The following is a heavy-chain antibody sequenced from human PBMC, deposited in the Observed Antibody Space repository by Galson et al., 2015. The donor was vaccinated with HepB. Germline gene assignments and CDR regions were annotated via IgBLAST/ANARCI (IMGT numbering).Heavy chain of an antibody. Sequence: SVKVSCKASGGTFSSYAISWVRQAPGQGLEWMGGIIPIFGTANYAQKFQGRVTITADESTSTAYMELSSLRSEDTAVYYCARSRGILGVVDFDYWGQGTLVTVSS. CDR3: ARSRGILGVVDFDY. V-gene: IGHV1-69*13. D-gene: IGHD3-3*01. CDR1: GGTFSSYA. CDR2: IIPIFGTA. J-gene: IGHJ4*02.